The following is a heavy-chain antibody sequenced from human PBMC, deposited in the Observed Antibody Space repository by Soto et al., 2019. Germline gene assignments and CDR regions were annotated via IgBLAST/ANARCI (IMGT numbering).Heavy chain of an antibody. Sequence: PGGSLRLSCAASGFTCSGYDMSWVRQTPGKGLEWVSTILVSGSTHYPDSVKGRFTISRDNSKNTVFLQMNSLTAGDTAVYYCAKATATGGGAFDICGQGTMVTVSS. J-gene: IGHJ3*02. D-gene: IGHD2-8*02. CDR3: AKATATGGGAFDI. CDR2: ILVSGST. CDR1: GFTCSGYD. V-gene: IGHV3-23*01.